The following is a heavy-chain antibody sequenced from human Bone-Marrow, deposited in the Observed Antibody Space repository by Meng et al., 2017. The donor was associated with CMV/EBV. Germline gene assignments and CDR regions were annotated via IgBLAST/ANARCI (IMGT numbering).Heavy chain of an antibody. CDR1: GFTLSNYA. CDR3: AKDIFGSSRYHYYGVDV. V-gene: IGHV3-30*04. J-gene: IGHJ6*02. Sequence: GESLKISCAASGFTLSNYAMHWVRQAPGKGLEWVAVISYDGSNKYYADSVKGRFTISRDNSKNTLYLQMNSLRAEDTAVYYCAKDIFGSSRYHYYGVDVWGQGTTVTVSS. CDR2: ISYDGSNK. D-gene: IGHD6-6*01.